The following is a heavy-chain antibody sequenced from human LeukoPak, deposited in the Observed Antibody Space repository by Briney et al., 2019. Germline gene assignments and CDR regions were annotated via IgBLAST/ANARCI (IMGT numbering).Heavy chain of an antibody. CDR2: FYASGST. V-gene: IGHV4-4*07. CDR3: ARVPTVASRAFWFDP. Sequence: SETLSLTCSVSGGSISSYYWSWIRQPAGKGLEWIGRFYASGSTNYNPSLKGRVTMSVDTSKNQFSLKLRSVTAADTAVYYCARVPTVASRAFWFDPWGRGTLVSVSS. J-gene: IGHJ5*02. D-gene: IGHD5-12*01. CDR1: GGSISSYY.